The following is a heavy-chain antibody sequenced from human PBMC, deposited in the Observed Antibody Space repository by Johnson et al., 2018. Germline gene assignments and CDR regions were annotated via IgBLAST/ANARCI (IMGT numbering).Heavy chain of an antibody. CDR2: INGDGSRT. Sequence: VQLQESGGGLVQRGGSLRLSCAASGFIFSTYRMHWVRQVPGKGLVWVSRINGDGSRTSYADSVKGRPTISRDNAKNTLYLQMNTVRAEDTAVYYWARGDTVNTYYDYGMDGWGQGTTVTVS. V-gene: IGHV3-74*01. CDR3: ARGDTVNTYYDYGMDG. D-gene: IGHD4-11*01. J-gene: IGHJ6*02. CDR1: GFIFSTYR.